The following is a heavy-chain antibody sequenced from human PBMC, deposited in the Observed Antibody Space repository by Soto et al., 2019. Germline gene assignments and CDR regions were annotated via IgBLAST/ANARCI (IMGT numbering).Heavy chain of an antibody. Sequence: EVQLLESGGGLVQPGGSLRLSCAASGFTFSSYAMSWVRQAPGKGLEWVSEISCGGNYTYYADSVKGGFTISRDNSKNTLFLPLDSLLAEDTAVYYCAKEGSYYGSDSHFAYWGQGTLVTVSS. V-gene: IGHV3-23*01. CDR2: ISCGGNYT. J-gene: IGHJ4*02. CDR3: AKEGSYYGSDSHFAY. CDR1: GFTFSSYA. D-gene: IGHD3-10*01.